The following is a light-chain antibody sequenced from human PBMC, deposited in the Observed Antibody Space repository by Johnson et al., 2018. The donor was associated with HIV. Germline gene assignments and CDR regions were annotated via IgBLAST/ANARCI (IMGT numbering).Light chain of an antibody. J-gene: IGLJ1*01. CDR3: GTWDSSLSAGGV. CDR2: DNN. Sequence: QSVLTQPPSVSAAPGQRVTISCSGSSSDMGNYAVSWYQHLPGTAPKLLIYDNNKRPTGIPDRVSGSKSGPSATLGITGLQTGDEADYYCGTWDSSLSAGGVFGTGTKVTVL. CDR1: SSDMGNYA. V-gene: IGLV1-51*01.